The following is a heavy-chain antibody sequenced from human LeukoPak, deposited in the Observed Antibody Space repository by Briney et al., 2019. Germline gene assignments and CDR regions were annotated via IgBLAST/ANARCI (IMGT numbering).Heavy chain of an antibody. CDR2: ISSSSSYI. CDR1: GFTFSSYW. D-gene: IGHD3-22*01. Sequence: GGSLRLSCAASGFTFSSYWMSWVRQAPGKGLEWVSSISSSSSYIYYADSVKGRFTISRDNAKNSLYLQMNSLRAEDTAVYYCARVSIVVITTGPFDYWGQGTLVTVSS. V-gene: IGHV3-21*01. CDR3: ARVSIVVITTGPFDY. J-gene: IGHJ4*02.